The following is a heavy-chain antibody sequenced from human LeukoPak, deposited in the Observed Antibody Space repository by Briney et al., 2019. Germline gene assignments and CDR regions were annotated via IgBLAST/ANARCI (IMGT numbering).Heavy chain of an antibody. J-gene: IGHJ4*02. V-gene: IGHV3-23*01. CDR1: GFTFSSYV. CDR2: ISGTGDST. D-gene: IGHD6-13*01. CDR3: AKGSSAVGGGLHAGY. Sequence: GGSLRLSCASSGFTFSSYVMTWVRQAPGKGLEWVSGISGTGDSTYYADSVKGRFTISRGNSKNTIYLQMNSLRVEDTAVYYCAKGSSAVGGGLHAGYWGQGTLVTVSS.